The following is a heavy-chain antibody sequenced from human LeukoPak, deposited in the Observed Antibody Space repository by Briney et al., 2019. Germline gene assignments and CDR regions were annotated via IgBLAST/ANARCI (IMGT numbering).Heavy chain of an antibody. CDR2: IYTSGST. Sequence: PSETLSLTCTVSGGSISSYYWSWIRQPAGKGLEWIGRIYTSGSTNYNPSLKSRVTMSVDTSKNQFSLKLSSVTAADTAVSYCAGAPSYRNPSTRYYYHYYMDVWGKGTTVTVSS. J-gene: IGHJ6*03. CDR1: GGSISSYY. CDR3: AGAPSYRNPSTRYYYHYYMDV. V-gene: IGHV4-4*07. D-gene: IGHD4-11*01.